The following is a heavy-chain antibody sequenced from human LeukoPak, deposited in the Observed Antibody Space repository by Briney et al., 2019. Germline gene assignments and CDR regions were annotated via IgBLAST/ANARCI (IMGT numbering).Heavy chain of an antibody. CDR1: GFIFSSYA. J-gene: IGHJ4*02. Sequence: GGSLRLSCAASGFIFSSYAMHWVRQAPGKGLEWVAVISYDGSNKYYADSVKGRFTISRDNSKNTLYLQMNSLRAEDTAVYYCASAYCSSTSCYDREAEFDYWGQGTLVTVSS. CDR3: ASAYCSSTSCYDREAEFDY. V-gene: IGHV3-30-3*01. D-gene: IGHD2-2*01. CDR2: ISYDGSNK.